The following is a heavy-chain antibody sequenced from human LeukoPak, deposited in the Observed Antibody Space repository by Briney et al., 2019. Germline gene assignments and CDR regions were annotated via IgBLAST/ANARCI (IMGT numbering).Heavy chain of an antibody. V-gene: IGHV3-23*01. D-gene: IGHD2-2*01. CDR2: ISGSGGST. CDR3: ARDLYRKSIVVVPAGPFDY. J-gene: IGHJ4*02. CDR1: GFTFSIYA. Sequence: GGSLRLSCAASGFTFSIYAMSWVRQAPGKGLEWVSAISGSGGSTYYADSVKGRFTISRDNSKNTLYLQMNSLRAEDTAVYYCARDLYRKSIVVVPAGPFDYWGQGTLVTVSS.